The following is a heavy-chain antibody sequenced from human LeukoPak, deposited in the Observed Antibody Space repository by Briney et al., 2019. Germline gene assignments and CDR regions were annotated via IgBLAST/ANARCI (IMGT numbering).Heavy chain of an antibody. Sequence: GGSLRLSCAASGFTFSDYYMSWIRQAPGKGLEWASYISSSGSTIYYADSVKGRFTISRDNAKNSLYLQMNSLRAEDTAVYYCAREAYCGGDCYSALDPWGQGTLVTVSS. V-gene: IGHV3-11*01. CDR3: AREAYCGGDCYSALDP. CDR1: GFTFSDYY. J-gene: IGHJ5*02. CDR2: ISSSGSTI. D-gene: IGHD2-21*02.